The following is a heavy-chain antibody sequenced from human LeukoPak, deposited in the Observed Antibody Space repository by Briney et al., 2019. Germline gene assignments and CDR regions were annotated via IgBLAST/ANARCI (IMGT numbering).Heavy chain of an antibody. Sequence: PGESLKISCKGSGYSFTSYWIGWVRQMPGKGLEWMGIIYPGDSDTRYSPSFQGQVTISADKSISTAYLQWSSLKASDTAMYYCARPPYGAAAGLGWFDPWGQGTLVTVSS. D-gene: IGHD6-13*01. CDR2: IYPGDSDT. J-gene: IGHJ5*02. V-gene: IGHV5-51*01. CDR3: ARPPYGAAAGLGWFDP. CDR1: GYSFTSYW.